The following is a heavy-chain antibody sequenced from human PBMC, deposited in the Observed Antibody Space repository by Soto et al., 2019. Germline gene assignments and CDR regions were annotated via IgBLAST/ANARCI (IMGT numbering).Heavy chain of an antibody. Sequence: QVQLVQSGAEVKKPGSSVKVSCKASGGTFSSYTISWVRQAPGQGLEWMGRIIPILGIANYAQKFQGRVTITADKSTSTAYMELSSLRSEDTAVYYCARGTPEYRPGGYFDYWGQGTLVTVSS. D-gene: IGHD3-10*01. CDR3: ARGTPEYRPGGYFDY. J-gene: IGHJ4*02. CDR2: IIPILGIA. V-gene: IGHV1-69*02. CDR1: GGTFSSYT.